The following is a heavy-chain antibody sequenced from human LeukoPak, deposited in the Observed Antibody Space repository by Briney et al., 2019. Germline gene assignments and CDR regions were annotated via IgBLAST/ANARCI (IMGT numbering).Heavy chain of an antibody. Sequence: SETLSLTCAVYGGSFSGYYWSWIRQPPGKGLEWIGEIHYTGNTNYNPSLKSRVTISVDTSKNQFSLKLSSVTAADTAVYYCARDNGGYSYGFNWFDPWGQGTLVTVSS. D-gene: IGHD5-18*01. CDR2: IHYTGNT. CDR3: ARDNGGYSYGFNWFDP. J-gene: IGHJ5*02. CDR1: GGSFSGYY. V-gene: IGHV4-34*01.